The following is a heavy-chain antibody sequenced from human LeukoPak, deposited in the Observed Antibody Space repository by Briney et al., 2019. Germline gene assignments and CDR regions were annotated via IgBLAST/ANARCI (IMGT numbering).Heavy chain of an antibody. CDR2: ISWNSGSI. J-gene: IGHJ4*02. CDR3: AKAPSLVLPSDY. Sequence: GGSLRLSCAASGFTFDDYAMHWVRHAPGKGLEWVSGISWNSGSIGYADSVKGRFTISRDNAKNSLYLQMNSLRTEDTALYYCAKAPSLVLPSDYWGQGTLVTVSS. V-gene: IGHV3-9*01. D-gene: IGHD2-2*01. CDR1: GFTFDDYA.